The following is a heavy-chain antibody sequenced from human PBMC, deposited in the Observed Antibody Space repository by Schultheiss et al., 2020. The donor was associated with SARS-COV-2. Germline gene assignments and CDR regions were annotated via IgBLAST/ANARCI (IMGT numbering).Heavy chain of an antibody. V-gene: IGHV4-59*01. CDR3: ARGATVTRDFDC. J-gene: IGHJ4*02. CDR2: IYYSGST. D-gene: IGHD4-17*01. Sequence: SETLSLTCTVSGGSISSYYWSWIRQPAGKGLEWIGYIYYSGSTNYNPSLKSRVTISVDTSKNQFSLKLSSVTAADTAVYYCARGATVTRDFDCWGQGTLVTVSS. CDR1: GGSISSYY.